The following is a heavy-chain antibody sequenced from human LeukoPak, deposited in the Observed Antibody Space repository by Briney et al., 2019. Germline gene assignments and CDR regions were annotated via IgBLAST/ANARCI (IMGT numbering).Heavy chain of an antibody. CDR2: VDPEDGET. D-gene: IGHD2-2*01. V-gene: IGHV1-69-2*01. CDR1: GYTFTDYY. Sequence: ASVKVSCKASGYTFTDYYMHWVQQAPGKGLEWMGRVDPEDGETIYAEKFQGRVTITADTSTDTAYMELSSLRSEDTAVYYCARGDCSSTSCPTGFDPWGQGTLVTVSS. J-gene: IGHJ5*02. CDR3: ARGDCSSTSCPTGFDP.